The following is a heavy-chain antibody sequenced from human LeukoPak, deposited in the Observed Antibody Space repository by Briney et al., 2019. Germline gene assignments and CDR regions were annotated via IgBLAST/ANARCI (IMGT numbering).Heavy chain of an antibody. J-gene: IGHJ4*02. D-gene: IGHD3-3*01. V-gene: IGHV4-39*07. Sequence: SETLSLTCTVSGGSISSSSYYWGWIRQPPGKGLEWIGSIYYSGSTYYNPSLKSRVTISVDTSKSQFSLKLSSVTAADTAVYYCARDNPWTVPLGGFDYWGQGTLVTVSS. CDR2: IYYSGST. CDR1: GGSISSSSYY. CDR3: ARDNPWTVPLGGFDY.